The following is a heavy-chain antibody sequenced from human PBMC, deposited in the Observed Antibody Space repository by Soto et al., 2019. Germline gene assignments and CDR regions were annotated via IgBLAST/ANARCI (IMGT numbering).Heavy chain of an antibody. Sequence: SETLSLTSTVFSASISGFYWLWIRKSAGKGLEWIGRIYATGTTDYHPSLKSRVMRSVDTPKKHFSLKLSSVTAADTAVYYCARADTLPPTNSLQDSSGQKNFDSWGQGTMVT. CDR3: ARADTLPPTNSLQDSSGQKNFDS. CDR1: SASISGFY. V-gene: IGHV4-4*07. J-gene: IGHJ3*02. CDR2: IYATGTT. D-gene: IGHD3-22*01.